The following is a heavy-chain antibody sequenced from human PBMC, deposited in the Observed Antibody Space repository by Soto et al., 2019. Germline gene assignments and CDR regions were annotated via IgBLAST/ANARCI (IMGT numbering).Heavy chain of an antibody. CDR1: GFTFGDFN. Sequence: GGSLRLSCTAAGFTFGDFNINWYRQAPGKGLEFVGFIRARADGGTTEYAASMKGRFTISRDDSKSIAYLQINSLKIEDTALYYCARDWRAVNKDFDYWGQGTLVTVS. V-gene: IGHV3-49*03. D-gene: IGHD3-10*01. CDR3: ARDWRAVNKDFDY. J-gene: IGHJ4*02. CDR2: IRARADGGTT.